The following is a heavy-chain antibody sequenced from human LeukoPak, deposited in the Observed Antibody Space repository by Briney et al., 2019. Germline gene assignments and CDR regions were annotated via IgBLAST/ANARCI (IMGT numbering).Heavy chain of an antibody. CDR1: GYSFSSYC. D-gene: IGHD2-2*01. CDR2: IYPGDSDT. V-gene: IGHV5-51*01. CDR3: ARRQGCSSTSCPPDY. Sequence: GESLKISCKGSGYSFSSYCIGWVRQMPGKGLEWMGIIYPGDSDTRYTPSFRGQVTISADKSISTAYLEWSSLKASDTAMYYCARRQGCSSTSCPPDYWGQGTLVTAST. J-gene: IGHJ4*02.